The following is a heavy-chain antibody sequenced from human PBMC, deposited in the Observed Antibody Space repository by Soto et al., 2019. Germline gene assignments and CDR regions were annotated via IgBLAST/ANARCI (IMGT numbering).Heavy chain of an antibody. CDR2: IFSSGRT. D-gene: IGHD1-26*01. CDR3: AKGWDVKYFDK. CDR1: GASLLSSY. V-gene: IGHV4-4*07. J-gene: IGHJ4*02. Sequence: SETLSLTCSVSGASLLSSYWSWARQPAGKGLEWIGHIFSSGRTSYNPSLKSRLTMSIDTSKNLFSLNLSSVTAADTAVYYCAKGWDVKYFDKWGQGTLVTVSS.